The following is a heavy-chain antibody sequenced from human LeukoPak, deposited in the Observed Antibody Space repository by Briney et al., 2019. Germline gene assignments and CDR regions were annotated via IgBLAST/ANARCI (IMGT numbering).Heavy chain of an antibody. CDR1: GFTFSSYA. V-gene: IGHV3-23*01. CDR3: AKSRAADTTLLFDY. J-gene: IGHJ4*02. CDR2: ISGSGGST. D-gene: IGHD6-13*01. Sequence: GGSLRLSCAASGFTFSSYAMSWVRQAPGKGLEWVSAISGSGGSTYYADSVKGRFTISRDNSKNTLYLQMSSLRAEDTAVYYCAKSRAADTTLLFDYWGQGTLVTVSS.